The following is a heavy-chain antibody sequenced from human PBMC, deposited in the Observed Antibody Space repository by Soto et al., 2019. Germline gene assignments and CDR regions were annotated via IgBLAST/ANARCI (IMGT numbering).Heavy chain of an antibody. CDR2: ISKSGGTT. CDR3: VREGHYYFDY. V-gene: IGHV3-48*03. CDR1: GFTFSAYE. J-gene: IGHJ4*02. Sequence: PGGSLRLSCAASGFTFSAYEMHWVRQAPGQGLEWVSYISKSGGTTYYADSMKGRFTISRDGAKNSVYLQMSSLRPEDMAVYKCVREGHYYFDYWGQGALVTVSS.